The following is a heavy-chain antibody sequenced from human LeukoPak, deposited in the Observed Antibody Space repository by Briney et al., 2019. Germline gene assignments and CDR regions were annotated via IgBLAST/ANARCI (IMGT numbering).Heavy chain of an antibody. CDR3: ARAPYYYFDY. CDR1: GFTFSSFG. J-gene: IGHJ4*02. V-gene: IGHV3-23*01. CDR2: ISGSGGST. D-gene: IGHD1-26*01. Sequence: PGGSLRLSCAASGFTFSSFGMSWVRQAPGKGLEWVSAISGSGGSTYYADSVKGRFTISRDNSKNTLYLQMNSLRAEDTAVYYCARAPYYYFDYWGQGTLVTVSS.